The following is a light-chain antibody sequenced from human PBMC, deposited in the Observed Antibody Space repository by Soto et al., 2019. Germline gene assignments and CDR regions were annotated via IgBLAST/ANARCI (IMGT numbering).Light chain of an antibody. J-gene: IGKJ4*01. CDR2: DAA. CDR3: QQDNRYPCT. V-gene: IGKV1-5*01. Sequence: EARGTITMLVRQSGSSWLAWFQQKPGKAPRLLIYDAARREGGVPARFSGSGSGTEFTLTISMVEAEDVAAYYCQQDNRYPCTFGGGTKVDI. CDR1: QSGSSW.